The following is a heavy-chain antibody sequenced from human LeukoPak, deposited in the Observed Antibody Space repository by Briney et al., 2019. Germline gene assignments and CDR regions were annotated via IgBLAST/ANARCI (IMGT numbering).Heavy chain of an antibody. CDR1: GFTFSSYG. D-gene: IGHD2/OR15-2a*01. Sequence: GGSLRLSCAASGFTFSSYGMHWVCQAPGKGLEWVAVIWYDGSNKYYADSVKGRFTTSRDISLHLQMNSLRAEDTAVYYCVRNNNNDYWGQGTLVTVSS. J-gene: IGHJ4*02. CDR3: VRNNNNDY. V-gene: IGHV3-30*02. CDR2: IWYDGSNK.